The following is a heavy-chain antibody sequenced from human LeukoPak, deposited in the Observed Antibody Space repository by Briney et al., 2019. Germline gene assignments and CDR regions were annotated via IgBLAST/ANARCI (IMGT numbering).Heavy chain of an antibody. CDR1: GFTFSSYW. CDR3: ATWSGYLFDY. Sequence: GGSLRLSCAASGFTFSSYWMSWVRQAPGKGLEWVANIKQDGSEKYYVDSVKGRFTISRDNAKNSLYLQMHSLRVEDTAVYYCATWSGYLFDYWGQGTLVTVSS. D-gene: IGHD3-3*01. J-gene: IGHJ4*02. CDR2: IKQDGSEK. V-gene: IGHV3-7*01.